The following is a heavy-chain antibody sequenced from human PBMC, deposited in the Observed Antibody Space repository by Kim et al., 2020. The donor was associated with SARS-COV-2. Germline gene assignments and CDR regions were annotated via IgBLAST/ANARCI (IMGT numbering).Heavy chain of an antibody. CDR2: ISGSGSST. Sequence: GGSLRLSCAASGFTFSSYAMSWVRQAPEGLEWVSAISGSGSSTYYADSVKGRFTISRDNSKDTLCLQMNSLRAEDTAVYYCARGYYGSSYGIDVWGQGTTVTVSS. CDR1: GFTFSSYA. J-gene: IGHJ6*02. CDR3: ARGYYGSSYGIDV. V-gene: IGHV3-23*01. D-gene: IGHD4-17*01.